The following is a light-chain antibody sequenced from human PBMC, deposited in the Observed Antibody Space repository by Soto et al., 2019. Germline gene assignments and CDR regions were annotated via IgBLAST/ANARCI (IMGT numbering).Light chain of an antibody. J-gene: IGKJ1*01. Sequence: EIVLTQSPGTLSLSPGEGATLSCRASQSISSNFLAWYQQNRGQAPRLLIHGASNRATGIPDRFSGSGSGTDFTLTITRLEPEDFAVYYCQQYGGSPRTFGQGTKVDIK. CDR1: QSISSNF. CDR2: GAS. CDR3: QQYGGSPRT. V-gene: IGKV3-20*01.